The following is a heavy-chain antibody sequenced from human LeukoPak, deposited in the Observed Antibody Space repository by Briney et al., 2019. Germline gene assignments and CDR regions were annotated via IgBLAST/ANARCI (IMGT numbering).Heavy chain of an antibody. CDR3: ARHSLDCSGGSCTSNYFDY. J-gene: IGHJ4*02. CDR2: IHPGDSDT. Sequence: PGESLKISCKGSGYSFTSYWIGWVRQMPGKGLEWMGIIHPGDSDTRYSPSFQGQVTISADKSISTAYLQWSSLKASDTAMYYCARHSLDCSGGSCTSNYFDYWGQGTLVTVSS. CDR1: GYSFTSYW. V-gene: IGHV5-51*01. D-gene: IGHD2-15*01.